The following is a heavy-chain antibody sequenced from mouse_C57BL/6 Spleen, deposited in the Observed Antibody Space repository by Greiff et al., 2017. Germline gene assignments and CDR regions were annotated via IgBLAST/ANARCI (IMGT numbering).Heavy chain of an antibody. V-gene: IGHV1-50*01. D-gene: IGHD1-1*01. Sequence: QVQLQQPGAELVKPGASVKLSCKASGYTFTSYWMQWVKQRPGQGLEWIGEIDPSDSYTNYNQKFKGKATLTVDTSSSTAYMQLSSLTSEDSAVSYCARYYGSFYFDYWGQGTTLTVSS. CDR1: GYTFTSYW. CDR3: ARYYGSFYFDY. CDR2: IDPSDSYT. J-gene: IGHJ2*01.